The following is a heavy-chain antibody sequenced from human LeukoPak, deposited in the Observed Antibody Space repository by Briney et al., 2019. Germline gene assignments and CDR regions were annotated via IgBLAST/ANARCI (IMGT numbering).Heavy chain of an antibody. CDR3: ARSGGYSGYHYFDY. V-gene: IGHV1-69*05. CDR1: GGPFNTYS. CDR2: IIPVFNSP. Sequence: GASVKVSCKASGGPFNTYSFNWVRLVPGQGLEWMGQIIPVFNSPHYAQAFQGRLTITTDESTSTVYMGLSSLRSDDTAVYFCARSGGYSGYHYFDYWGQGSLVTVSS. D-gene: IGHD5-12*01. J-gene: IGHJ4*02.